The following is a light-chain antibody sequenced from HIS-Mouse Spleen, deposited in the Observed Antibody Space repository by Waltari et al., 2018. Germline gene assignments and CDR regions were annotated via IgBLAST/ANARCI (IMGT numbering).Light chain of an antibody. Sequence: QSALTQPPSASGSPGQSVTISCTGTSSDVGGYNYVSWYQQHPGKATKLMIYEVSQRPSRGRARFSGAKSVNTASLTVSGLQAEDEADYYCSSYAGSNNLGVFGTGTKVTVL. CDR2: EVS. V-gene: IGLV2-8*01. CDR3: SSYAGSNNLGV. CDR1: SSDVGGYNY. J-gene: IGLJ1*01.